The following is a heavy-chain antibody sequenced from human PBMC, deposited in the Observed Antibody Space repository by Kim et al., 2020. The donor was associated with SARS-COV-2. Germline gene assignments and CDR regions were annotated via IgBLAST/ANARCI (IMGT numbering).Heavy chain of an antibody. V-gene: IGHV3-7*03. J-gene: IGHJ4*02. Sequence: SDKNYVDSVKGRFTIARDNAKNSLHLQMNSLRAEDTAMYYCVRAITTASSYWGQGTLVIVSS. CDR3: VRAITTASSY. D-gene: IGHD4-4*01. CDR2: SDK.